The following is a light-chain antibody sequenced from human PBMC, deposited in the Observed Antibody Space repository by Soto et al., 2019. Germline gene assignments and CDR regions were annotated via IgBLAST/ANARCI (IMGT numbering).Light chain of an antibody. CDR2: AAS. CDR1: QGISSY. J-gene: IGKJ5*01. Sequence: DIQLTQSPSFLSATVADRVTITCRASQGISSYLVWYQQRPGKAPKLLIYAASTLQSGVPSRFSGSGSGTEVTLTISSLQPEDFATYYCQQLNSYPITFGLGTRLEIK. V-gene: IGKV1-9*01. CDR3: QQLNSYPIT.